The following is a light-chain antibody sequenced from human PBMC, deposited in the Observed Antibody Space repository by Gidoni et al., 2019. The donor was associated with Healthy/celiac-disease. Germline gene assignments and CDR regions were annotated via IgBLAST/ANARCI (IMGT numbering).Light chain of an antibody. CDR2: GAS. CDR1: QSVSSSY. Sequence: VLTQSPGTLSLSPGERATLSCRASQSVSSSYLAWYQQKPGQAPRLLIYGASSRATGIPDRFSGSGSGTDSTLTISRLEPEDFAVYYCQQYGSSRTFGQGTKVEIK. J-gene: IGKJ1*01. V-gene: IGKV3-20*01. CDR3: QQYGSSRT.